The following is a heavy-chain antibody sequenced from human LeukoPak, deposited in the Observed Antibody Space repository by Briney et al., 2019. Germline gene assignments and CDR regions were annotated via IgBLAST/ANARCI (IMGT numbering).Heavy chain of an antibody. J-gene: IGHJ5*02. CDR1: GGTFSSYA. D-gene: IGHD3-16*02. V-gene: IGHV1-69*13. CDR3: ARLSVLEFDP. CDR2: IIPIFGTA. Sequence: GASVKVSCKASGGTFSSYAISCVRQAPGQGLEWMGGIIPIFGTANYAQKFQGRVTITADESTSTAHMEMSSLRSEDTAVYYCARLSVLEFDPWGQGTLVTVSS.